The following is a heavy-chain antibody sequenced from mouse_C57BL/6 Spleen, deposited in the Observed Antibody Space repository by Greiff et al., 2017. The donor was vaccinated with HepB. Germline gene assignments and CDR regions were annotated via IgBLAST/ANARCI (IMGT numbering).Heavy chain of an antibody. CDR2: IDPSDSYT. CDR1: GYTFTSYW. CDR3: ARHYDYDGYFDV. V-gene: IGHV1-50*01. J-gene: IGHJ1*03. D-gene: IGHD2-4*01. Sequence: QVHVKQPGAELVKPGASVKLSCKASGYTFTSYWMQWVKQRPGQGLEWIGEIDPSDSYTNYNQKFKGKATLTVDTSSSTAYMQLSSLTSEDSAVYYCARHYDYDGYFDVWGTGTTVTVSS.